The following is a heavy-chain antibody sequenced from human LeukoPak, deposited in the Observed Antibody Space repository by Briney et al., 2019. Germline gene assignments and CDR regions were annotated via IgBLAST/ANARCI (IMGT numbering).Heavy chain of an antibody. CDR3: ARRDNTGWLFDY. J-gene: IGHJ4*02. D-gene: IGHD6-19*01. Sequence: GESLKISCRGSGYSLTSYWIAWVRQMPGKGLEWMGIIYPGDSDTRYSPSFQGQVTISADKSISTAYLQWSSLKASEIAMYYCARRDNTGWLFDYWGQGTLVTVSS. V-gene: IGHV5-51*01. CDR1: GYSLTSYW. CDR2: IYPGDSDT.